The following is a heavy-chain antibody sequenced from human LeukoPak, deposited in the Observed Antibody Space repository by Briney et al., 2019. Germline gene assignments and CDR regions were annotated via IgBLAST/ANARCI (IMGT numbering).Heavy chain of an antibody. CDR3: AKQSYYDSSGYSDY. D-gene: IGHD3-22*01. CDR1: GFTFSSYG. J-gene: IGHJ4*02. CDR2: ISYDGSNK. V-gene: IGHV3-30*18. Sequence: GGSLRLSCAASGFTFSSYGMHWVRQAPGKGLEWVAVISYDGSNKYFADSVKGRFAISRDNSKNTLYLQMNSLRAEDTAVYYCAKQSYYDSSGYSDYWGQGTLVTVSS.